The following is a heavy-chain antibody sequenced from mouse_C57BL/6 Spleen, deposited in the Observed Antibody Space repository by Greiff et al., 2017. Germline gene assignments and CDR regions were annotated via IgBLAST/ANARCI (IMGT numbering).Heavy chain of an antibody. CDR1: GYAFTNYL. CDR3: ARYYYGSSWYFDV. D-gene: IGHD1-1*01. CDR2: INPGSGGT. V-gene: IGHV1-54*01. J-gene: IGHJ1*03. Sequence: QVQLQQSGAELVRPGTSVKVSCKASGYAFTNYLIEWVKQRPGQGLEWIGVINPGSGGTNYNEKFKGKATLTADKSSSTAYMQLSSLTSEDSAVXFCARYYYGSSWYFDVWGTGTTVTVSS.